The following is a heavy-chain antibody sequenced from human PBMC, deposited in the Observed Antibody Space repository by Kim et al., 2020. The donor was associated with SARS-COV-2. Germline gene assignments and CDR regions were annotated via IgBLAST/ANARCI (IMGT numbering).Heavy chain of an antibody. J-gene: IGHJ2*01. V-gene: IGHV4-4*07. D-gene: IGHD3-16*01. CDR2: IYTSGST. CDR3: AREGRMLEWQPRLWYFDL. Sequence: SETLSLTCTVSGGSISSYYWSWIRQPAGKGLEWIGRIYTSGSTNYNPSLKSRVTMSVDTSKNQFSLKLSSVTAADTAVYYCAREGRMLEWQPRLWYFDLWGRGTLVTVSS. CDR1: GGSISSYY.